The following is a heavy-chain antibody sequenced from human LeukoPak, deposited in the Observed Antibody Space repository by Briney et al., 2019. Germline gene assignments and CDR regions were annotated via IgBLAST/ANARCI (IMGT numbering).Heavy chain of an antibody. J-gene: IGHJ3*02. V-gene: IGHV4-59*01. CDR2: IYYSGST. D-gene: IGHD3-16*01. Sequence: SETLSPTCTVSGGSISSYYWSWIRQPPGKGLEWIGYIYYSGSTNYNPSLKSRVTISVDTSKNQFSLKLSSVTAADTAVYYCARDHFGGDAFDIWGQGTMVTVSS. CDR3: ARDHFGGDAFDI. CDR1: GGSISSYY.